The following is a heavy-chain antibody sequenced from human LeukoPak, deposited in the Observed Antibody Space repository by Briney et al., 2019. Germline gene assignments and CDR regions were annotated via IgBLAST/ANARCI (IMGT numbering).Heavy chain of an antibody. D-gene: IGHD3-10*01. J-gene: IGHJ5*02. CDR1: GDSVSSKSAT. V-gene: IGHV6-1*01. Sequence: SQTLSLTCAISGDSVSSKSATWNWIRQSPSRGLEWLGRTYYTSKWYNDYAVSVKSRISINPDTSKNQFSLQLNSVTPEDTAVYYCAREGWFGEPPSHWFDPWGQGTLVTVSS. CDR2: TYYTSKWYN. CDR3: AREGWFGEPPSHWFDP.